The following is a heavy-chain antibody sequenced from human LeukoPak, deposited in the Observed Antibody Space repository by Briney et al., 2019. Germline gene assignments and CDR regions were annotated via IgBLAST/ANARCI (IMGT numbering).Heavy chain of an antibody. V-gene: IGHV3-64*01. CDR2: ISGNGDKT. CDR3: ARAPPLERVGWYGEDEF. J-gene: IGHJ1*01. CDR1: GFTFSTYA. D-gene: IGHD6-19*01. Sequence: GGSLRLSCAASGFTFSTYAMHWVRQAPGKGPEYVAAISGNGDKTHYGSSVQGRFTVSRDNSKNTLYLQMGSLRTEDMAVYYCARAPPLERVGWYGEDEFRGQGTLVTVSS.